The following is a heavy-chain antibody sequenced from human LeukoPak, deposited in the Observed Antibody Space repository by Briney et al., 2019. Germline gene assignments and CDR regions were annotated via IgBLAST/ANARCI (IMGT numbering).Heavy chain of an antibody. J-gene: IGHJ3*02. Sequence: SETLSLTCTVSGGSISSGVYYWSWIRQHPGKGLEWIGYIYYSGSTYYNPPLESRVTISVDTSKNQFSLKLSSVTAADTAVYYCATGTTWGAFDIWGQGTMVTVSS. CDR3: ATGTTWGAFDI. CDR1: GGSISSGVYY. CDR2: IYYSGST. V-gene: IGHV4-31*03. D-gene: IGHD1-1*01.